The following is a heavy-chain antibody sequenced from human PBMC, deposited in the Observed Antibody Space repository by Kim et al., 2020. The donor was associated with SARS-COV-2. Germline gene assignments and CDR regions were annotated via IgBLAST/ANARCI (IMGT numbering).Heavy chain of an antibody. V-gene: IGHV5-10-1*01. CDR2: IDPSDSYT. J-gene: IGHJ6*02. CDR1: GYSFTSYW. D-gene: IGHD3-3*01. CDR3: ARRTPGFLEWFPHSVGMDV. Sequence: GESLKISCKGSGYSFTSYWISWVRQMPGKGLEWMGRIDPSDSYTNYSPSFQGHVTISADKSISTAYLQWSSLKASDTAMYYCARRTPGFLEWFPHSVGMDVWGQGTTVTVSS.